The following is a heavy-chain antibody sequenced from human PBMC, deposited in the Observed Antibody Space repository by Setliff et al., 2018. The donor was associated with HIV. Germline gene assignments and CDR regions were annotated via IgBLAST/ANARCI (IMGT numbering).Heavy chain of an antibody. Sequence: SETLSLTCTVSGDSINNYYWSWIRQPPGKGLEWIGYIYSTGSTNSKSSLKSRVTISVDTSKNQFSLRLSSVTAADTAVYYCARVATGPESFDIWGKGQWSPSPQ. CDR2: IYSTGST. D-gene: IGHD3-9*01. CDR3: ARVATGPESFDI. CDR1: GDSINNYY. V-gene: IGHV4-59*01. J-gene: IGHJ3*02.